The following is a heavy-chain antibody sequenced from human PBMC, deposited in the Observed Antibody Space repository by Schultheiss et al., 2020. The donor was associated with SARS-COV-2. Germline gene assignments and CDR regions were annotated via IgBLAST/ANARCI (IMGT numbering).Heavy chain of an antibody. Sequence: GGSLRLSCAASGFTFSSYGMHWVRQAPGKGLEWVGRIKSKGNGETIDYAAPVKGRFTISRDDSKTTLYLQMNSLKAEDTAVYYCSADHPQYGAYAFDYWGQGALVTVSS. J-gene: IGHJ4*02. CDR1: GFTFSSYG. CDR3: SADHPQYGAYAFDY. CDR2: IKSKGNGETI. D-gene: IGHD5-12*01. V-gene: IGHV3-15*07.